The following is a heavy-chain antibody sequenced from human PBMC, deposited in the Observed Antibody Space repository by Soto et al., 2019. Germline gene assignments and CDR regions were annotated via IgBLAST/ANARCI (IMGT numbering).Heavy chain of an antibody. Sequence: PSETLSLTCTVSGGSISSAAYCWSWIRQSPDKGLEWIGHIYDGGTTYSSPSLKGRVTISADTSETQFSLKLNSVSAADTAVFYGSSGPSGDKVDYWGQGTQVTVSS. J-gene: IGHJ4*02. D-gene: IGHD7-27*01. V-gene: IGHV4-30-4*01. CDR1: GGSISSAAYC. CDR2: IYDGGTT. CDR3: SSGPSGDKVDY.